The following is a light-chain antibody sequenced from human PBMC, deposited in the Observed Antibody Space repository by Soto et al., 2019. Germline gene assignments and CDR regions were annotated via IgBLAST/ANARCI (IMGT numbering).Light chain of an antibody. Sequence: QSALTQPASVSGSPGESIIISCTGTSSDVGAYNYVSWYQQFSGKAPKLMSYGVSNRPSGVSNRFSGSKSGNTASLTISGLQAEDEADYYCSSFTRNSTVVFGGGTKLPVL. J-gene: IGLJ2*01. CDR3: SSFTRNSTVV. CDR1: SSDVGAYNY. V-gene: IGLV2-14*01. CDR2: GVS.